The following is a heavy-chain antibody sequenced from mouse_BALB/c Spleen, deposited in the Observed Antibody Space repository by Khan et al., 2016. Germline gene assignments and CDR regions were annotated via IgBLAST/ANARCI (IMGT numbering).Heavy chain of an antibody. V-gene: IGHV3-2*02. D-gene: IGHD2-4*01. CDR3: ARSPIYYDYPWFAY. CDR2: ISYSGST. Sequence: EVKLEESGPGLVKPSQSLSLTCTVTGYSITSDYAWNWIRQFPGNKLGWMGYISYSGSTSYNPSLKSRISITRDTSKNQFFLQLNSVTTEDTATYYCARSPIYYDYPWFAYWGQGTLVTVSA. CDR1: GYSITSDYA. J-gene: IGHJ3*01.